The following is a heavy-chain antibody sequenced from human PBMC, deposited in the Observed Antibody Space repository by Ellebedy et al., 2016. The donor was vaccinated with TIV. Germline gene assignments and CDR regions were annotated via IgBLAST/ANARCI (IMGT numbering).Heavy chain of an antibody. CDR1: GGSISSSSYY. J-gene: IGHJ4*02. CDR2: IYYSGST. D-gene: IGHD2-2*01. CDR3: ARHLIRDAITFDY. Sequence: SETLSLTXTVSGGSISSSSYYWGWIRQPPGKGLEWIGSIYYSGSTYYNPSLKSRVTISVDTSKNQFSLKLSSVTAADTAVYYCARHLIRDAITFDYWGQGTLVTVSS. V-gene: IGHV4-39*01.